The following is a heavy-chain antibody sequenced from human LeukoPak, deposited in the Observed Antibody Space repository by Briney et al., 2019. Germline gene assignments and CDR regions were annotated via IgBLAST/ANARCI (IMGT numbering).Heavy chain of an antibody. J-gene: IGHJ6*02. CDR1: GGSISSTKTC. D-gene: IGHD1-26*01. CDR3: AKRSEEWDTYYYGMDV. Sequence: SETLSLTCAVSGGSISSTKTCGDWIRQPPGKGMEWIGTICYTGNTYYNPSLKSRVTISVDKSKNQFSLKLSSVTAADTAVYYCAKRSEEWDTYYYGMDVWGQGTTVTVSS. V-gene: IGHV4-39*07. CDR2: ICYTGNT.